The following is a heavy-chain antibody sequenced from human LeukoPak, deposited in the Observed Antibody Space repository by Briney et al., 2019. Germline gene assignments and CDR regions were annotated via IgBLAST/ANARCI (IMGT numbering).Heavy chain of an antibody. V-gene: IGHV4-39*01. D-gene: IGHD6-19*01. J-gene: IGHJ5*02. CDR2: IYYSGTT. CDR3: ARWASSIAVAGGDWFDP. Sequence: KASETLSLTCTVSGDSISSSTYYWGWIRQAPGKGLEWIGIIYYSGTTYYNPSLKSRVTISVDTSKNQFSLKLSSVTAADTAVYYCARWASSIAVAGGDWFDPWGQGTLVTVSS. CDR1: GDSISSSTYY.